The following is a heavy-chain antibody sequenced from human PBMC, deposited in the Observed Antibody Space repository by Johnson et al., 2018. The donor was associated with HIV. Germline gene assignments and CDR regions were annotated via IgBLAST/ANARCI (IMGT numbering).Heavy chain of an antibody. CDR3: ARQGGANDAFDI. Sequence: MLLVESGGGLVQPAGSLRLSCAASGFTVSSNNMNWVRQAPGKGLEWVSLIYSGGSTNYADSVTGRFTISRDSSKNTVYLQMNSLSAGDTAVYYCARQGGANDAFDIWGQGTMVTVSS. CDR2: IYSGGST. D-gene: IGHD1-26*01. CDR1: GFTVSSNN. V-gene: IGHV3-66*04. J-gene: IGHJ3*02.